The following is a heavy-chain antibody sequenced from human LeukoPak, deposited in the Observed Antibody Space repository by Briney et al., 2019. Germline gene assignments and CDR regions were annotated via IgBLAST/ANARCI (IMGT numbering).Heavy chain of an antibody. D-gene: IGHD3-9*01. J-gene: IGHJ4*02. Sequence: PGRSLRLSCAASGFTFSSYAMHWVRQAPGKGLEWVADISYDGSNKYYADSVKGRLTISRDNSKSTLYLQMNSLRAEDTATYYCARSPYYDILAGFYYYFDYWGQGILVTVSS. CDR1: GFTFSSYA. CDR2: ISYDGSNK. CDR3: ARSPYYDILAGFYYYFDY. V-gene: IGHV3-30-3*01.